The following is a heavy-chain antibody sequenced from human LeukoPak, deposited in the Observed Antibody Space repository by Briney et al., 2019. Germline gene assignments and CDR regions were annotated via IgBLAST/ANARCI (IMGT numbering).Heavy chain of an antibody. CDR3: AKVRFGEYFAYFDY. CDR2: IGSSSDYI. CDR1: GFTFSSYS. Sequence: PGGSLRLSCVASGFTFSSYSMNWVRQAPGKGLEWVSSIGSSSDYIFYADSVKGRFTISRDNAKNSLYLQMNSLRAEDTAVYYCAKVRFGEYFAYFDYWGQGTLVTVSS. J-gene: IGHJ4*02. V-gene: IGHV3-21*01. D-gene: IGHD3-16*01.